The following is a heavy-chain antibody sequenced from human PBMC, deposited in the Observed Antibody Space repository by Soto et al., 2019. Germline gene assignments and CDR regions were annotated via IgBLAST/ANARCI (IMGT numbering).Heavy chain of an antibody. CDR3: ARDGYSYGDWLL. Sequence: SETLSLTCAVYGGSFSGYYWSWIRQPPGKGLEWIGEINHSGSTNYNPSLKSRVTISVDTSKNQFSLKLSSVTAADTAVYYCARDGYSYGDWLLWGQGPLVTVSS. CDR2: INHSGST. J-gene: IGHJ4*02. D-gene: IGHD5-18*01. V-gene: IGHV4-34*01. CDR1: GGSFSGYY.